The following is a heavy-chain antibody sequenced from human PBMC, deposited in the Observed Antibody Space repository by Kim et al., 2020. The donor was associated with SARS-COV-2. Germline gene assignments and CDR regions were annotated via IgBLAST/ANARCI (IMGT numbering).Heavy chain of an antibody. CDR3: ARVVDTAMPYFDY. Sequence: ASVKVSCKASGYTFTSYAMHWVRQAPGQRLEWMGWINAGNGNTKYSQKFQGRVTITRDTSASTAYMEMSSLRSEDTAVYYCARVVDTAMPYFDYWGQGTLVTVSS. J-gene: IGHJ4*02. CDR2: INAGNGNT. CDR1: GYTFTSYA. D-gene: IGHD5-18*01. V-gene: IGHV1-3*01.